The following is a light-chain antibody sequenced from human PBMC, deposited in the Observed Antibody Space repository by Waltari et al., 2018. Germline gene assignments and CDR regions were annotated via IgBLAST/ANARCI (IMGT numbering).Light chain of an antibody. Sequence: QSVLTQPRSVSGSPGQSVTISCTGTTSDVGGYDFVSWYQQHPGKAPKLIIYYVSQRPSGVPDRFSGSQSGNTASLTITGLRDDDEAEYFCCSHGGFDTFWVFGGGTKVIVL. CDR3: CSHGGFDTFWV. CDR1: TSDVGGYDF. J-gene: IGLJ3*02. CDR2: YVS. V-gene: IGLV2-11*01.